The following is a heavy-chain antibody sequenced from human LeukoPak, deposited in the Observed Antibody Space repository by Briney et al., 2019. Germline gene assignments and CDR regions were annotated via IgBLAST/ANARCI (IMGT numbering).Heavy chain of an antibody. CDR3: AKHGEAYGDSKTDY. CDR2: ISGGST. D-gene: IGHD4-17*01. J-gene: IGHJ4*02. CDR1: GFTVSSNE. Sequence: GGSLRLSCAASGFTVSSNEMSWVRQAPGKGLEWVSSISGGSTYYADSVKGRFTISRDNSKNTVYLQMNGLRAEDTAIYYCAKHGEAYGDSKTDYWGQGTLVTVSS. V-gene: IGHV3-38-3*01.